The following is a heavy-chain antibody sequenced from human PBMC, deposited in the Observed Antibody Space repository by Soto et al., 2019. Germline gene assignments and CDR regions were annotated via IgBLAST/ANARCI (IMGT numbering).Heavy chain of an antibody. D-gene: IGHD2-8*01. V-gene: IGHV1-69*13. CDR3: ARSPDCTNGVCYKREAPLDY. Sequence: SVKVSCNASGGTFSSYAISWVRQAPGQRLEWMGGIIPIFGTANYAQKFQGRVTITADESTSTAYMELSSLRSEDTAVYYCARSPDCTNGVCYKREAPLDYWGQGTLVTVSS. CDR1: GGTFSSYA. J-gene: IGHJ4*02. CDR2: IIPIFGTA.